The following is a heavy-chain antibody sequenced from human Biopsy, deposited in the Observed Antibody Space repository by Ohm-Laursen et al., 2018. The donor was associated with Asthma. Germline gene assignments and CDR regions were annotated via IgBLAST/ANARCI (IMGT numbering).Heavy chain of an antibody. CDR2: ISVYNGNT. D-gene: IGHD3-10*01. CDR1: GHTFNSAG. J-gene: IGHJ6*02. CDR3: ARAVDYSHYYGIDV. V-gene: IGHV1-18*01. Sequence: ASVTASYQTSGHTFNSAGITWVRQAPGQGLEWMGWISVYNGNTKVAQKLQDRVTMITDTSTSTAYMELRSLRSDDTAVYFCARAVDYSHYYGIDVWGQGTTVTVS.